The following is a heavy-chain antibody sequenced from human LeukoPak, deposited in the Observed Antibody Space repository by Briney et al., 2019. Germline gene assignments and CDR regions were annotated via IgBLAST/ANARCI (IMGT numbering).Heavy chain of an antibody. D-gene: IGHD2-2*01. CDR1: GGSISSYY. J-gene: IGHJ4*02. Sequence: PSETLSLTCAVSGGSISSYYWSWIRQPPGKGLEWIGYIYYSGSTNYNPSLKSRVTISVDTSKNQFSLKLSSVTAADTAVYYCARGGYCSSTSCSIPAYWGQGTLVTVSS. CDR2: IYYSGST. V-gene: IGHV4-59*01. CDR3: ARGGYCSSTSCSIPAY.